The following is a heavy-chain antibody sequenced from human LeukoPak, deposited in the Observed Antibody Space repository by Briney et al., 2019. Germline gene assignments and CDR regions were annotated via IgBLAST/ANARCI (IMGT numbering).Heavy chain of an antibody. V-gene: IGHV4-39*01. CDR3: ARRRRSNSSHDY. D-gene: IGHD6-6*01. CDR1: GGSVSSSTYY. Sequence: PSETLSLTCTVSGGSVSSSTYYWHWIRQPPGKGLEWIGTIYYSGSTYYNPSLKSRVTISVDTSKNQFSLRLSSVTAADTAVYYCARRRRSNSSHDYWGQGTLVTVSS. CDR2: IYYSGST. J-gene: IGHJ4*02.